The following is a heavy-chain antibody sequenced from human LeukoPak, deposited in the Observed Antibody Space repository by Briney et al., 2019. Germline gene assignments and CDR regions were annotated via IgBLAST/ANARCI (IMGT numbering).Heavy chain of an antibody. CDR2: IYHSGST. V-gene: IGHV4-38-2*02. J-gene: IGHJ4*02. D-gene: IGHD3-9*01. CDR3: ARDGVTGAFDI. Sequence: SETLSLTCAVSGYSISSGYYWGWIRQPPGKGLEWIGSIYHSGSTYYNPSLKSRVTISVDTSKNQFSLKLSSVTAADTAVYYCARDGVTGAFDIWGQGTLVTVSS. CDR1: GYSISSGYY.